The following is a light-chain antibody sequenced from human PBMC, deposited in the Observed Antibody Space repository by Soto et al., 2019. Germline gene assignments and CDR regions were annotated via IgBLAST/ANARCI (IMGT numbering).Light chain of an antibody. V-gene: IGKV3-11*01. CDR1: QSVSNTY. Sequence: EVVLTQSPGTLSLSPGERATLSCRASQSVSNTYVAWYQHIPGQAPRLLIYATSNRATGIPARFSGSGSGTDFTLTISSLEPEDFAVYYCQQRSSWPFTFGPGTKVDIK. CDR2: ATS. CDR3: QQRSSWPFT. J-gene: IGKJ3*01.